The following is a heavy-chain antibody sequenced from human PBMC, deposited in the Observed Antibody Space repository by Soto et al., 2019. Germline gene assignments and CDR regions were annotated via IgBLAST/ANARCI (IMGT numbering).Heavy chain of an antibody. Sequence: EVQLVESGGGLVQPGASLKLSCAASGFTLSGSAVHWVRQASGKGLEWVGRIRSKTHSYATEYMASVKGRFTMSRDDSTNTAYLQMNGLKTDDTAVYYCTRSGGSYSFGYWGQGTLVTVSS. CDR1: GFTLSGSA. J-gene: IGHJ4*02. D-gene: IGHD1-26*01. V-gene: IGHV3-73*02. CDR2: IRSKTHSYAT. CDR3: TRSGGSYSFGY.